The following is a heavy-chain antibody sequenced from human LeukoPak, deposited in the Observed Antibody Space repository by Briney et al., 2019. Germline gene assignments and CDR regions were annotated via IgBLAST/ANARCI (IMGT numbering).Heavy chain of an antibody. CDR2: ISGPGYNT. V-gene: IGHV3-23*01. CDR1: GFAFSSYA. D-gene: IGHD2-2*02. J-gene: IGHJ4*02. CDR3: AKKGSGPAVTPGYFGD. Sequence: GGSLRLSCAASGFAFSSYAMNWVRQAPGKGLEWVATISGPGYNTLYADSVKGRFTISRGTSKNTLYLQMNSLRPEDTALYYCAKKGSGPAVTPGYFGDWGQGTLVTVSS.